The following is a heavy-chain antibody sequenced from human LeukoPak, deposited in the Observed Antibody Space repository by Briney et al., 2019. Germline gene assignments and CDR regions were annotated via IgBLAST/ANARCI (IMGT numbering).Heavy chain of an antibody. D-gene: IGHD3-22*01. CDR2: MHNSGST. Sequence: SETLSLTCTVSGASISSYYWNWIRQPPGKGLEWIGYMHNSGSTNYNPSLKSRVTISVDTSKHQFSLQLNSVTSADTAVYYCARDTRYYDNSGYYYFDYWGRGTLVTVSS. CDR3: ARDTRYYDNSGYYYFDY. J-gene: IGHJ4*02. V-gene: IGHV4-59*01. CDR1: GASISSYY.